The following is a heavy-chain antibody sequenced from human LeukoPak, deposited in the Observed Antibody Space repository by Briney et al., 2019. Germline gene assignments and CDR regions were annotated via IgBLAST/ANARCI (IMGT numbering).Heavy chain of an antibody. J-gene: IGHJ4*02. CDR1: GFTFSSYA. D-gene: IGHD3-10*01. Sequence: GSLRLSCAASGFTFSSYAMHWVRQAPGKGLEWVAVISYDGSNKYCADSVKGRFTISRDNSKNTLFLQMNSLRAEDTAVYYCAKGAMVRGVLDYWGQGTLVTVSS. CDR2: ISYDGSNK. V-gene: IGHV3-30*04. CDR3: AKGAMVRGVLDY.